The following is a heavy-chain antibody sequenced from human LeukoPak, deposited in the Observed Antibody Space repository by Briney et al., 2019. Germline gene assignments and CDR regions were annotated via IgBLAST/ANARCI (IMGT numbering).Heavy chain of an antibody. V-gene: IGHV3-23*01. Sequence: GASLRLSCAASGFTLSSYAMSWVRQAPGKGLEWVSAISGSGGSTYYADSVKGRFTISRDNSKNTLYLQMNSLRAEDTAVYYCAKGRTPLGSSANWFDPWGQGTLVTVSS. J-gene: IGHJ5*02. CDR3: AKGRTPLGSSANWFDP. D-gene: IGHD3-10*01. CDR1: GFTLSSYA. CDR2: ISGSGGST.